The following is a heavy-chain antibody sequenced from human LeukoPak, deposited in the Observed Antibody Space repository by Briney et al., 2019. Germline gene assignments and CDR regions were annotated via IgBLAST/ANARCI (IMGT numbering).Heavy chain of an antibody. J-gene: IGHJ4*02. D-gene: IGHD6-13*01. CDR3: ARESVAAAGAFDQ. V-gene: IGHV3-21*01. CDR1: GFTFSSYG. Sequence: GGSLRLSCAASGFTFSSYGMHWVRQAPGKGLEWVSSISSSSSSIEYADSVRGRFTISRDNAKNSLYLQMNSLRAEDTAVYFCARESVAAAGAFDQWGQGTLVTVSS. CDR2: ISSSSSSI.